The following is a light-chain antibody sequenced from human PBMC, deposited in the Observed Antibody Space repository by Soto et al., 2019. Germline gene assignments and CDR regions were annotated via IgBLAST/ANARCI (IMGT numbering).Light chain of an antibody. CDR3: QHYCCSPGT. CDR2: GAS. CDR1: QSVSSSY. Sequence: DIVLTQSPATLSLSPGETATLSCRASQSVSSSYSAWYQQKPGQAPSLLVYGASSRATGIPDRFSGSGSGTDFTLTISILEPEGFAVYYWQHYCCSPGTFGRGTKLEIK. V-gene: IGKV3-20*01. J-gene: IGKJ2*02.